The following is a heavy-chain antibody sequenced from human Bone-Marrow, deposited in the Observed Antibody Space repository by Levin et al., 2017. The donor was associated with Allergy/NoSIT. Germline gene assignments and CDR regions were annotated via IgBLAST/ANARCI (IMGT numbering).Heavy chain of an antibody. V-gene: IGHV3-23*01. CDR2: IRGDGGSS. CDR3: GKDPNGDYMGAFDF. CDR1: GFTFTNYA. J-gene: IGHJ3*01. D-gene: IGHD4-17*01. Sequence: GGSLRLSCTASGFTFTNYALTWVRQAPGKGLEWVSSIRGDGGSSIYADSVKGRFTISRDNSKDTLFLQLNSLRAEDTAVYYCGKDPNGDYMGAFDFWGQGTMVTVSS.